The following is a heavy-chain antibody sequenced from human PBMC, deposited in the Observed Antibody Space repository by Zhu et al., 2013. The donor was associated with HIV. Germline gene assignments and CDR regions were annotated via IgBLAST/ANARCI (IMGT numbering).Heavy chain of an antibody. V-gene: IGHV1-69*01. J-gene: IGHJ6*02. Sequence: QVQLVQSGAEVKKPGSSVKVSCKASGGTFSSYAISWVRQAPGQGLEWMGGIIPIFGTASYAQKFQGRVTITADESTSTAYMELSSLRSEDTAVYYCARVGCSGGSCYSNYYYGMDVWGQGTTVTVSS. CDR1: GGTFSSYA. CDR2: IIPIFGTA. D-gene: IGHD2-15*01. CDR3: ARVGCSGGSCYSNYYYGMDV.